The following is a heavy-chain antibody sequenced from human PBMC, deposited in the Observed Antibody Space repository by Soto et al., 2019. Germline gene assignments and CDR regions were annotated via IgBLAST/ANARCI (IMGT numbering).Heavy chain of an antibody. CDR2: ISWNSGSI. V-gene: IGHV3-9*01. CDR3: AKGGLRTRYYYGMDV. Sequence: EVQLVESGGGLVQPGRSLRLSCAASGFTFDGYAMHWVRQAPGKGLEWVSGISWNSGSIGYADAVKGRFTISRDNAKNSLYMQMNSLRAEDTALYYCAKGGLRTRYYYGMDVWGQGTTVTVSS. J-gene: IGHJ6*02. CDR1: GFTFDGYA. D-gene: IGHD5-12*01.